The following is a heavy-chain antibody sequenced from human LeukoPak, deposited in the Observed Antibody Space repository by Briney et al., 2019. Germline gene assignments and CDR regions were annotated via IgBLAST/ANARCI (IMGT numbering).Heavy chain of an antibody. Sequence: GGSLRLSCAASGFTFSSYAMHWVRQAPGKGLEWVAVISYDGSNKYYADSVKGRFTISRDNSKNTLYLQMNSLRAEDTAVDYCAREAYDSSGHDAFDIWGQGTMVTVSS. CDR2: ISYDGSNK. D-gene: IGHD3-22*01. CDR1: GFTFSSYA. CDR3: AREAYDSSGHDAFDI. V-gene: IGHV3-30*04. J-gene: IGHJ3*02.